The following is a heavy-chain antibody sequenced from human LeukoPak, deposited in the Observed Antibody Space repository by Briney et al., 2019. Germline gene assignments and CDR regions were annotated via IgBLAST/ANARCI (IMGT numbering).Heavy chain of an antibody. CDR2: FDPEDGET. CDR1: GYTLTELS. D-gene: IGHD4-17*01. J-gene: IGHJ5*02. CDR3: ATLRTVTFRGPNWFDP. Sequence: VASVKVSCKVSGYTLTELSMHWVRQAPGKGLEWMGGFDPEDGETIYAQKFQGRVTMTEDTSTDTAYMELSSLRSEDTAVYYCATLRTVTFRGPNWFDPWGQGTLVTVSS. V-gene: IGHV1-24*01.